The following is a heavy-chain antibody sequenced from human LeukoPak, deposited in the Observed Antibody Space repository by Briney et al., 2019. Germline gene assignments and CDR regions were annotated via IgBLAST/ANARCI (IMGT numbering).Heavy chain of an antibody. D-gene: IGHD3-22*01. V-gene: IGHV3-21*01. CDR3: ASEGDDEDHDSSGYPKVDY. CDR2: ISSSSSYI. CDR1: GFTFSSYS. Sequence: GSLRLSCAASGFTFSSYSMNWVRQAPGKGLEWVSSISSSSSYIYYADSVKGRFTISRDNAKNSLYLQMNSLRAEDTAVYYCASEGDDEDHDSSGYPKVDYWGQGTLVTVSS. J-gene: IGHJ4*02.